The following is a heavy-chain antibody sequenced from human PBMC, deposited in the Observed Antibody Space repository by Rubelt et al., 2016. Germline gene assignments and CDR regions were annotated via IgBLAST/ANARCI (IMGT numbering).Heavy chain of an antibody. Sequence: QVPGKGLVWVSRINSDGSSTSYVDSVKGRFTISRDNAKNSLFLQMNSLGADDTAVYYCASGRGPDYYYYGMDVWGQGTTVTVSS. D-gene: IGHD1-1*01. CDR2: INSDGSST. CDR3: ASGRGPDYYYYGMDV. J-gene: IGHJ6*02. V-gene: IGHV3-74*01.